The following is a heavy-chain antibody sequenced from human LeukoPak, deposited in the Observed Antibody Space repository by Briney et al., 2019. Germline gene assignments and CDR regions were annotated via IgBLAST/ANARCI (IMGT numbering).Heavy chain of an antibody. CDR2: IEQDGSEK. D-gene: IGHD3-3*01. CDR1: GFTFSSYW. V-gene: IGHV3-7*01. CDR3: ARDPELRFLEEGAFDI. J-gene: IGHJ3*02. Sequence: GGSLRLSCAASGFTFSSYWMSWVRQAPGKGLEWVANIEQDGSEKYYEDTVKGRFTISRDNAKNSLYLQMNSLRAEDTAVYYCARDPELRFLEEGAFDIWGQGTMVTVSS.